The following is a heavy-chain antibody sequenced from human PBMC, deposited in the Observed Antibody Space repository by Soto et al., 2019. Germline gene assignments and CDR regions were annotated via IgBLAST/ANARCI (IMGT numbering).Heavy chain of an antibody. Sequence: PGGSLRLSCAASGLDFSSEVMCWVRLAPGKGLEWVSSISGSGRTIYHADSMRGRFAISRDNSKNSLYLQLSSVTAADTAVYYCARGVPNYDFWSGDYYYYYGMDVWGQGTTVTVSS. CDR1: GLDFSSEV. V-gene: IGHV3-23*01. D-gene: IGHD3-3*01. J-gene: IGHJ6*02. CDR3: ARGVPNYDFWSGDYYYYYGMDV. CDR2: ISGSGRTI.